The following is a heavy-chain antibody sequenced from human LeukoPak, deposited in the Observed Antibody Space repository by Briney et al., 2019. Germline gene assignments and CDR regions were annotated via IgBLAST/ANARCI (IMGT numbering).Heavy chain of an antibody. J-gene: IGHJ5*02. V-gene: IGHV4-59*01. CDR1: GFTFDDYG. Sequence: GSLRLSCAASGFTFDDYGMSWIRQPPGKGLEWIWYIYYSGSTNYNPSLKSRVTITVDTSKNQFSLKLSSVTAADTAVYYCARASRGFGELYRPYNWFDPWGQGTLVTVSS. D-gene: IGHD3-10*01. CDR2: IYYSGST. CDR3: ARASRGFGELYRPYNWFDP.